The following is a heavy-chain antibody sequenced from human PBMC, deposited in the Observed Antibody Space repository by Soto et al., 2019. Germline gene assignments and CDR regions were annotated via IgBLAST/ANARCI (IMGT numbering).Heavy chain of an antibody. V-gene: IGHV3-9*01. Sequence: EVQLVDSGGRLLQHGRSLRLSCVGTGINFDDFARHWVRQAPGKGLEWVSGITWNGRVFAYAHSVKGRFTISRDNARKSLSVQLASLRAAHPALYYWGKRRYDLWSLYDLDSWAQGTLFTFSS. CDR2: ITWNGRVF. D-gene: IGHD3-3*01. CDR1: GINFDDFA. J-gene: IGHJ4*02. CDR3: GKRRYDLWSLYDLDS.